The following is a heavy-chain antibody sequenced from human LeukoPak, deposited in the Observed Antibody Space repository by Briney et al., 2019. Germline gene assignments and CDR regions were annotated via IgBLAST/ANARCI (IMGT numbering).Heavy chain of an antibody. CDR3: ARGDSSSAGGFDY. CDR2: INHSGST. CDR1: GGSFSGYY. V-gene: IGHV4-34*01. J-gene: IGHJ4*02. D-gene: IGHD6-6*01. Sequence: SETLSLTCAVYGGSFSGYYWSWIRQPPGKGLEWIGEINHSGSTNYNPSLKSRVTISVDTSKNQFSLKLSSVTAADTAVYYCARGDSSSAGGFDYWGQGTLVTVS.